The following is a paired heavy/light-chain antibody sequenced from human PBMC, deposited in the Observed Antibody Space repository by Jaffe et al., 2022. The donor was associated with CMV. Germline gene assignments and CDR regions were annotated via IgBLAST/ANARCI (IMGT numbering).Heavy chain of an antibody. CDR1: GFTLSDFA. CDR2: ISTKGDTT. Sequence: EVQLVESGGDLVQPGGSLRLSCVASGFTLSDFALHWVRQAPGKGLEYISGISTKGDTTHHVNSVKGRFTISRDNSNNILFLQMGSLRPEDTALYYCARESHCRDTTCNLFDLWGQGTLVTVSS. J-gene: IGHJ4*02. V-gene: IGHV3-64*01. CDR3: ARESHCRDTTCNLFDL. D-gene: IGHD2-2*01.
Light chain of an antibody. CDR3: MQGTHWPRT. Sequence: DVVMTQSPLSLPVTLGQPASISCRSSQSLVHSDRNTYLNWFQQRPGQAPRRLIYRVSNRDSGVPDRFSGSGSGTDFTLKISRVEAEDVGVYYCMQGTHWPRTFGQGTKVEIK. V-gene: IGKV2-30*02. J-gene: IGKJ1*01. CDR2: RVS. CDR1: QSLVHSDRNTY.